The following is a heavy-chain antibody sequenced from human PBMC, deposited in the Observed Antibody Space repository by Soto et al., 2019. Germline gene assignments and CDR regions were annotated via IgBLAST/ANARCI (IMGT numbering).Heavy chain of an antibody. CDR1: CGSITSSSYY. Sequence: XXTLSLTCTVSCGSITSSSYYWGWIRQPPGKGMEWXGSIYXSGSTYYNPSXXSRVTIPXXKSKNQLSMKLSSVTAADTAVYYCANDYYGMDVWGQGTTVTVSS. V-gene: IGHV4-39*01. J-gene: IGHJ6*01. CDR3: ANDYYGMDV. CDR2: IYXSGST.